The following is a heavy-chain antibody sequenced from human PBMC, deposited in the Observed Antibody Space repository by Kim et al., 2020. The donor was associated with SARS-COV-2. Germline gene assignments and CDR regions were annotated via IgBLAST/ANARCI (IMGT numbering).Heavy chain of an antibody. Sequence: GESLKISCKGSGYSFTSYWISWVRQMPGKGLEWMGRIDPSDSYTNYSPSFQGHVTISADKSISTAYLQWSSLKASDTAMYYCARPHNWNDVGGWFDPWGQGTLVTVSS. CDR3: ARPHNWNDVGGWFDP. V-gene: IGHV5-10-1*01. D-gene: IGHD1-1*01. CDR1: GYSFTSYW. J-gene: IGHJ5*02. CDR2: IDPSDSYT.